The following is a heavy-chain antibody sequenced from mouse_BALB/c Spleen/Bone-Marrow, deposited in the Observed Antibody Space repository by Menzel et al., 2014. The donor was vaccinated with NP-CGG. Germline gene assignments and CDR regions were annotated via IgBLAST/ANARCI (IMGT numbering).Heavy chain of an antibody. CDR3: AINSYWENFDF. CDR2: IWRGGST. V-gene: IGHV2-2*02. D-gene: IGHD4-1*01. Sequence: VKLVESGPGLVHPSQSLSITCTVSGFSLTSYGVHWVRQSPGKGLEWLGAIWRGGSTDYNAAFISRLRISKDNSKSQVFLKMISLLANATAIYYCAINSYWENFDFWGEGTTLTVSS. CDR1: GFSLTSYG. J-gene: IGHJ2*01.